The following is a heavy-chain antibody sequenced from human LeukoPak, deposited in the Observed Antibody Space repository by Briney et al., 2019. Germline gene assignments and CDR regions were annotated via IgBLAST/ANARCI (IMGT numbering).Heavy chain of an antibody. J-gene: IGHJ5*02. D-gene: IGHD3-9*01. CDR2: MNPNSGNT. V-gene: IGHV1-8*01. Sequence: ASVKVSCKASGHTFTSYDINWVRQATGQGLEWMGWMNPNSGNTGYAQKFQGRVTMTRNTSISTAYMELSSLRSEDTAVYYCARVDDILTGYFWFDPWSQGTLVTVSS. CDR1: GHTFTSYD. CDR3: ARVDDILTGYFWFDP.